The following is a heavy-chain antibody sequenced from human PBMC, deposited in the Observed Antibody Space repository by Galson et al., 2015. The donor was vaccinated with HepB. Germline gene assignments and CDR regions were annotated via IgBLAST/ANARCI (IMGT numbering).Heavy chain of an antibody. CDR2: INPNSGGT. Sequence: SVKVSCKASGYTFTGYYMHWVRQAPGQGLEWMGWINPNSGGTNYAQKFQGRVTMTRDTSISTAYMELSRLGSDDTAVYYCARSVVMVAASDYWGQGTLVTVSS. CDR3: ARSVVMVAASDY. CDR1: GYTFTGYY. J-gene: IGHJ4*02. V-gene: IGHV1-2*02. D-gene: IGHD2-15*01.